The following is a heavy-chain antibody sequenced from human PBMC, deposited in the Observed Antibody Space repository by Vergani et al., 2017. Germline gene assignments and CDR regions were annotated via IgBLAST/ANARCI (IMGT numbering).Heavy chain of an antibody. J-gene: IGHJ4*02. CDR3: ARVVSTNSRIAVAGKLDY. V-gene: IGHV4-39*01. Sequence: QVQLQESGPGLVKPSGTLSLTCAVSGGSISSSSYYWGWIRQPPGKGLEWIGSIYYSGSTYYNPSLKSRVTISVDTSKNQFSLKLSSVTAADTAVYYCARVVSTNSRIAVAGKLDYWGQGTLVTVSS. D-gene: IGHD6-19*01. CDR1: GGSISSSSYY. CDR2: IYYSGST.